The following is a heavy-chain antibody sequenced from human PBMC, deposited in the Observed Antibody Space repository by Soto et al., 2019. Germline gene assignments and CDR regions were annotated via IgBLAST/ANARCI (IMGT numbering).Heavy chain of an antibody. Sequence: SVKVSCKASGFTFTISSVQWVRQARGQRLEWIGWIVVGSGNTNYAQKFQERVTITRDMSTSTAYMELSSLRSEDTAVYYCAATSAYYYDSSGYDFDYWGQGTLVTVSS. D-gene: IGHD3-22*01. J-gene: IGHJ4*02. CDR3: AATSAYYYDSSGYDFDY. V-gene: IGHV1-58*01. CDR2: IVVGSGNT. CDR1: GFTFTISS.